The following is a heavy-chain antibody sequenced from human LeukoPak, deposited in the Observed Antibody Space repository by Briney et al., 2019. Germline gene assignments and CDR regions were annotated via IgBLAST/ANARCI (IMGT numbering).Heavy chain of an antibody. J-gene: IGHJ3*02. CDR1: GFTFSSYS. CDR3: ARGGTMIVVVQSWDDAFDI. CDR2: ISSSSSTI. Sequence: GGSLRLSCAASGFTFSSYSMNWVRQAPGKGLEWVSYISSSSSTIYYADSVKGRFTISRDNAKNSLYLQMNSLRAEDTAVYYCARGGTMIVVVQSWDDAFDIWGQGTMVTVSS. V-gene: IGHV3-48*04. D-gene: IGHD3-22*01.